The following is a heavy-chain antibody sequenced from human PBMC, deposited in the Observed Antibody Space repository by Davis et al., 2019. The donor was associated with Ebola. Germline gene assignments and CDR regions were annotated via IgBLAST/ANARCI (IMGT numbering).Heavy chain of an antibody. CDR3: AREGFYFYGMDV. CDR1: GFTFSSYG. Sequence: GESLKISCAASGFTFSSYGMHWVRQAPGKGLEWVAVISSDGSTKYYTDSVQGRFSISRDNSRNTLYLQMSSLRAEDTAVYYCAREGFYFYGMDVWGQGTTVTVSS. CDR2: ISSDGSTK. J-gene: IGHJ6*02. D-gene: IGHD2/OR15-2a*01. V-gene: IGHV3-30*03.